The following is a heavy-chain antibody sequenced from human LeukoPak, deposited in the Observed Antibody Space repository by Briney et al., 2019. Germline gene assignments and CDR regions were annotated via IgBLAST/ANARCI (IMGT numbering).Heavy chain of an antibody. Sequence: GXSXXLSCXASXFTFSNYLMHWVRQVPGKELVWVARIDTDGSTTHCADSVKGRFTISRDNAKNTLYLQMNSLRAEDTAVYYCARDRDGYNYWGQGTLVTVSS. CDR3: ARDRDGYNY. CDR1: XFTFSNYL. J-gene: IGHJ4*02. V-gene: IGHV3-74*01. CDR2: IDTDGSTT. D-gene: IGHD5-24*01.